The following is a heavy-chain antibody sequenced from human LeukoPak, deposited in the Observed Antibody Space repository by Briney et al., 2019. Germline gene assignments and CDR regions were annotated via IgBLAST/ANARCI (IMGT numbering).Heavy chain of an antibody. CDR3: ATAVIVAVFGDAFDI. CDR2: INPNSGGT. Sequence: GASVKVSCKASGYTFTGYFMHWVRQAPGQGLEWMGWINPNSGGTNYAQKFQGRVTMTRDTSISTAYMELRRPRYDDTAVYYCATAVIVAVFGDAFDIWGQGTLVTVSS. V-gene: IGHV1-2*02. D-gene: IGHD6-13*01. CDR1: GYTFTGYF. J-gene: IGHJ3*02.